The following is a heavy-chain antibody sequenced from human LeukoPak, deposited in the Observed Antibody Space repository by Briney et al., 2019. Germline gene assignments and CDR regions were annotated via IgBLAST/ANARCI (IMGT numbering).Heavy chain of an antibody. Sequence: PSETLSLTCTVSGGSISSYYWSWIRQPPGKGLEWIGYIYYSGSTNYNPSLKSRVTISVDTSKNQFSLKLSPVTAADTAVYYCARYYDYGDYLDYWGQGTLVTVSS. CDR3: ARYYDYGDYLDY. J-gene: IGHJ4*02. D-gene: IGHD3-16*01. V-gene: IGHV4-59*08. CDR2: IYYSGST. CDR1: GGSISSYY.